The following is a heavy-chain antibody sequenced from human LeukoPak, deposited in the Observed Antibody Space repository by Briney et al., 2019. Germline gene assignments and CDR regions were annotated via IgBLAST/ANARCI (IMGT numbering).Heavy chain of an antibody. J-gene: IGHJ4*02. D-gene: IGHD5-24*01. Sequence: SVKVSCKASGGTFSSYAISWVRQAPGQGLEWMGGIIPIFGTANYAQKFQGRVTITADESTSSAYMELSSLRSEDTAVYYCAREGEMATNVFDYWGQGTLVAVSS. CDR1: GGTFSSYA. CDR3: AREGEMATNVFDY. CDR2: IIPIFGTA. V-gene: IGHV1-69*13.